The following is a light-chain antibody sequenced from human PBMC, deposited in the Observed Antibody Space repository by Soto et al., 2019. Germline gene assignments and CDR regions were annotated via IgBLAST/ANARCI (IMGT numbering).Light chain of an antibody. CDR3: QQYNNRPPET. CDR1: QSVGSN. V-gene: IGKV3-15*01. Sequence: DIVMTQSPATLSVSPGERATLSCRASQSVGSNLAWYQQKPGQAPRLLIYGASTRATGIPARFSGSGSGTEFTLTISSLQSEDFAIYYCQQYNNRPPETFGQGTKLE. CDR2: GAS. J-gene: IGKJ2*01.